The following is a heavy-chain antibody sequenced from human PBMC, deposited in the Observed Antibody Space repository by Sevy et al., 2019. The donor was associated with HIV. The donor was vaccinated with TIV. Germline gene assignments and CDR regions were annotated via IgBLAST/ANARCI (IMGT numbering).Heavy chain of an antibody. CDR2: IDPSDSYT. CDR1: GYSFTSYW. J-gene: IGHJ6*02. CDR3: ARRRYSSSWYYYYGMDL. Sequence: GESLKISCKGSGYSFTSYWISWVRQMPGKGLEWMGRIDPSDSYTNYSPSFQGHVTISADKSISTAYLQWSSLKASDTAMYYCARRRYSSSWYYYYGMDLWGQGTTVTVSS. V-gene: IGHV5-10-1*01. D-gene: IGHD6-13*01.